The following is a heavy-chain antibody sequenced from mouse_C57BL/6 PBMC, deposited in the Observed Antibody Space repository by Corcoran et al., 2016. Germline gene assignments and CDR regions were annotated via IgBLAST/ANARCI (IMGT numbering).Heavy chain of an antibody. J-gene: IGHJ2*01. Sequence: DVQLQESGPGLVKPSQSLSLTCSVTGYSITSGYYWNWIRQFPGNKLEWMGYISYDGSNNYNPSLKNRISITRDTSKNQFFLKLNSVTTEDTATYYCARSDGYYVGYYFDYWGQGTTLTVSS. CDR1: GYSITSGYY. D-gene: IGHD2-3*01. V-gene: IGHV3-6*01. CDR3: ARSDGYYVGYYFDY. CDR2: ISYDGSN.